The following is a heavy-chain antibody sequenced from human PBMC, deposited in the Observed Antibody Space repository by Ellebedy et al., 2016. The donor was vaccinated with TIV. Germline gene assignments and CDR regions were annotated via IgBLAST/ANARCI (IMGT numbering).Heavy chain of an antibody. D-gene: IGHD1-14*01. CDR2: ITASGDDT. Sequence: GESLKISCVASGLTFTTNAMAWVRQVPGKGLEWVSTITASGDDTFYADSVRGRFIISRDTSKNTLFLQMNSLRAEDTAVYHCANSNRFDNWGQGTLVTVSS. CDR3: ANSNRFDN. V-gene: IGHV3-23*01. CDR1: GLTFTTNA. J-gene: IGHJ4*02.